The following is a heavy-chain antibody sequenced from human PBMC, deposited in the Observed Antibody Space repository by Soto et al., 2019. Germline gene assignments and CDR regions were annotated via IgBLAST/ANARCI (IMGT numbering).Heavy chain of an antibody. D-gene: IGHD2-8*01. Sequence: GGSLRLSCAASGFTFSSYWMSWVRQAPGNGLEWVANIKQDGSEKYYVDSVKGRFTISRDNAKNSLYLQMNSLRAEDTAVYYCARDRVYCTNGVCYTGLDYWGQGTLVTVSS. CDR2: IKQDGSEK. CDR3: ARDRVYCTNGVCYTGLDY. CDR1: GFTFSSYW. J-gene: IGHJ4*02. V-gene: IGHV3-7*01.